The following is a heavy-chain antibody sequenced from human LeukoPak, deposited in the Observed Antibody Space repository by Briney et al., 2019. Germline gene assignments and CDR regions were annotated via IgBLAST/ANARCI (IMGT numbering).Heavy chain of an antibody. V-gene: IGHV3-53*01. Sequence: YPGGSLRLSCAVSGFTVSRNYMSWVRQAPGKGLEWVSVIYSGGSTDYADSVKGRFTISRDNSKNTVYLQMNSLRPEDTAMYYCAREGGYVFDYWGQGTLVTVSS. J-gene: IGHJ4*02. D-gene: IGHD5-12*01. CDR3: AREGGYVFDY. CDR1: GFTVSRNY. CDR2: IYSGGST.